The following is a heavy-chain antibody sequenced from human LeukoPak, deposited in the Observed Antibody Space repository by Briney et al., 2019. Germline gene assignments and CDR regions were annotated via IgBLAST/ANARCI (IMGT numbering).Heavy chain of an antibody. CDR3: ARGGLTASYSYGSFDY. J-gene: IGHJ4*02. D-gene: IGHD5-18*01. Sequence: PSETLSLTCTVSGGSISSYYWSWIRQPPGKGLEWIGYIYYSGGTNYNPSLKSRVTISVDTPKNQFSLKLSSVTAADTAVYYCARGGLTASYSYGSFDYWGQGTLVTVSS. V-gene: IGHV4-59*01. CDR1: GGSISSYY. CDR2: IYYSGGT.